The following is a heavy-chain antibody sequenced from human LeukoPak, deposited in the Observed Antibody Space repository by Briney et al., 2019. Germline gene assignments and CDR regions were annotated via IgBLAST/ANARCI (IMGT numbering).Heavy chain of an antibody. D-gene: IGHD3-10*01. Sequence: GGSLRLSCAASGFTFSSYSMNWVRQAPGKGLEWVSSISSSSSYIYYADSVKGRFTISRDNAKNSLYLQMNSLRAEDTAVYYWARDRVVRGVINDYWGQGTLVTVSS. CDR1: GFTFSSYS. CDR3: ARDRVVRGVINDY. J-gene: IGHJ4*02. V-gene: IGHV3-21*01. CDR2: ISSSSSYI.